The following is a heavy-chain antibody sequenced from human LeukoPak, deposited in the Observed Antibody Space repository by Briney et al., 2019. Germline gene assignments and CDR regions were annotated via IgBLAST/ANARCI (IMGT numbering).Heavy chain of an antibody. CDR1: GFTFSSYS. Sequence: PGRSLRLSCAASGFTFSSYSMNWVRQAPGKGLEWVSSISSSSSYIYYADSMKGRFTISRDNAKNSLYLQMNSLRAEDTAVYYCARGRDDYVWGSYRLKYYFDYWGQGTLVTVSS. CDR3: ARGRDDYVWGSYRLKYYFDY. D-gene: IGHD3-16*02. J-gene: IGHJ4*02. V-gene: IGHV3-21*01. CDR2: ISSSSSYI.